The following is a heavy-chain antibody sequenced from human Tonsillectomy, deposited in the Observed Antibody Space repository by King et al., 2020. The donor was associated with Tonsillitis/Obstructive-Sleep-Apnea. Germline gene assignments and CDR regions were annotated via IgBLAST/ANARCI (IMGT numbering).Heavy chain of an antibody. J-gene: IGHJ2*01. D-gene: IGHD6-19*01. V-gene: IGHV3-30-3*01. CDR3: ARGSSGWEYWYFDL. CDR2: ISYDGSNK. Sequence: AMHWVRQAPGKGLEWVAVISYDGSNKYYADSVKGRFTISRDNSKNTLYLQMNSLRAEDMAVYYCARGSSGWEYWYFDLWCRGILVTVSS. CDR1: A.